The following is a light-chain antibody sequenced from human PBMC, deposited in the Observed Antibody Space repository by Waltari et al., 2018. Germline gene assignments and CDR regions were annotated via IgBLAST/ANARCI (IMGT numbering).Light chain of an antibody. CDR1: QSLLHSNGYNY. Sequence: DIVMTQSPLSLPVTPGEPASISSSSSQSLLHSNGYNYLDWYLQKPGQSPQILIYLGSNRASGVPDRFSGSGSGTDFTLKISRVEAEDAGVYYCMEALQSVTFGQGTRLEIK. J-gene: IGKJ5*01. CDR3: MEALQSVT. CDR2: LGS. V-gene: IGKV2-28*01.